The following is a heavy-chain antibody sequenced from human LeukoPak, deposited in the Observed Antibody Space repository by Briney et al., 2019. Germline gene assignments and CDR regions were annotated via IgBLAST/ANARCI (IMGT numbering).Heavy chain of an antibody. CDR3: ARGPSYYYDSSGYQAYFDY. V-gene: IGHV3-21*01. Sequence: GGSLRLSCAASGFTFSSYSMNWVRQAPGKGLEWVSSISSSCSYIYYADPVKGRFTISRDNAKNSLYLQMNSLRAEDTAVYYCARGPSYYYDSSGYQAYFDYWGQGTLVTVSS. CDR1: GFTFSSYS. CDR2: ISSSCSYI. J-gene: IGHJ4*02. D-gene: IGHD3-22*01.